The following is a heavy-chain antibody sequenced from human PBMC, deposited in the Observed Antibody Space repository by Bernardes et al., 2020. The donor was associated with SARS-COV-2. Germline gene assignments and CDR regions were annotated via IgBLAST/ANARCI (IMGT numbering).Heavy chain of an antibody. V-gene: IGHV4-34*01. CDR2: ITQSGST. CDR1: GGSLSDYS. D-gene: IGHD3-22*01. J-gene: IGHJ4*02. Sequence: TLSPTCAVYGGSLSDYSWSWIRQAPGKGLEWIGEITQSGSTKYNPSLGRRLTISLDTSKNQVSLKLSSVTAADTAVYDCARGVSGVGMILVVIGFSYYFDSWGQGTPVTVSS. CDR3: ARGVSGVGMILVVIGFSYYFDS.